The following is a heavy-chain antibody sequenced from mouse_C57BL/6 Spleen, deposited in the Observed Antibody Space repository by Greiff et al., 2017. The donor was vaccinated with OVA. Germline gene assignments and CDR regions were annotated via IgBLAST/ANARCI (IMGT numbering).Heavy chain of an antibody. CDR2: ISSGSSTI. CDR1: GFTFSDYG. CDR3: AKSTVVSPLDD. V-gene: IGHV5-17*01. J-gene: IGHJ2*01. D-gene: IGHD1-1*01. Sequence: DVHLVESGGGLVKPGGSLKLSCAASGFTFSDYGMHWVRQAPEKGLEWVAYISSGSSTIYYADTVKGRFTISRDNAKNTLFLQMTRLRSEDTAMYYCAKSTVVSPLDDWGQGTTLTVSS.